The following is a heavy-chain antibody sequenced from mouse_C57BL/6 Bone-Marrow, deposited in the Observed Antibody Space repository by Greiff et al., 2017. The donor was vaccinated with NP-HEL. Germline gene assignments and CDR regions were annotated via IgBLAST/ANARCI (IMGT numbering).Heavy chain of an antibody. CDR3: ARDGNYLDWYFDV. CDR2: IYPGSGST. V-gene: IGHV1-55*01. D-gene: IGHD2-1*01. J-gene: IGHJ1*03. Sequence: VQLQQSGAELVKPGASVKMSCKASGYTFTSYWITWVKQRPGQGLEWIGDIYPGSGSTNYNEKFKSKATLTVDTSSSTAYMQLSSLTSEDSAVYYCARDGNYLDWYFDVWGTGTTVTVSS. CDR1: GYTFTSYW.